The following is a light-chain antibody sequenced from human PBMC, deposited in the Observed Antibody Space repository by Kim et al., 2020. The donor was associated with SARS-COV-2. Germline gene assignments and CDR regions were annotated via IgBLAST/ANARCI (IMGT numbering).Light chain of an antibody. V-gene: IGLV1-44*01. J-gene: IGLJ2*01. CDR2: SNN. CDR1: SSNIGSNT. Sequence: GQRVIFSCSGSSSNIGSNTVTWYQQRPGTAPKLLIYSNNQRPSGVPDRFSGSKSGTSASLAISGLQSEDEADYYCSAWDDSLNGPLFGGGTQLTVL. CDR3: SAWDDSLNGPL.